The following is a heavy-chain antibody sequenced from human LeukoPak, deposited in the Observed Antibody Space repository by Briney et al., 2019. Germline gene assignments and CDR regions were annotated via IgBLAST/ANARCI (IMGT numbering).Heavy chain of an antibody. CDR2: ISYRGST. CDR1: GGSIRNYY. Sequence: SETLSLTCTVSGGSIRNYYWSWIRQSPGKGLEWIGYISYRGSTDYNPSLKSRVTISVDTSRNFFSLELSSVTAADTAVYYCARSGSTDSGTYHKWYYFDYWGQGTQVTVSS. CDR3: ARSGSTDSGTYHKWYYFDY. D-gene: IGHD3-10*01. V-gene: IGHV4-59*01. J-gene: IGHJ4*02.